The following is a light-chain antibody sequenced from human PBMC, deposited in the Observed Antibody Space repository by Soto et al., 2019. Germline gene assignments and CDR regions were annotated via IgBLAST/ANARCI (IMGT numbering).Light chain of an antibody. CDR2: QTS. Sequence: EIVLTPSPATLSSFPVDRVTLSCRASQYINTRLAWYQHRPGQAPRLLIYQTSIRAAGIPARFSASGSGTDFTLIISDVQPDDFATYYCQQYNSFTWTFGQGTKVDIK. J-gene: IGKJ1*01. CDR3: QQYNSFTWT. CDR1: QYINTR. V-gene: IGKV3-11*01.